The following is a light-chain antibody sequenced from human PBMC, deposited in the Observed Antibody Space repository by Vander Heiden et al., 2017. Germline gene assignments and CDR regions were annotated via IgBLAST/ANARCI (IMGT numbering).Light chain of an antibody. CDR2: DAS. CDR1: QDISNY. CDR3: QHGDYPPYT. V-gene: IGKV1-33*01. J-gene: IGKJ2*01. Sequence: IQMTQSPSSLSAPVGDRVITTCKVSQDISNYLNWYQQQPGKAPQLLIYDASSLETRVPSWFSRSGSGTVFTFTISRLQSEFVATYYYQHGDYPPYTFGQGTKVEI.